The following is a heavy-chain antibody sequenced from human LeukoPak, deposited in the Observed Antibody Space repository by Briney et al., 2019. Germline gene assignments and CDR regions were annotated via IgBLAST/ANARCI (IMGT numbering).Heavy chain of an antibody. CDR3: AKDLAVVPAAMSAFDI. D-gene: IGHD2-2*01. CDR1: GFTFSSYA. Sequence: GGSLRLSCAASGFTFSSYAMSWVRQAPGKGLEWVSAISGSGGSTYYADSVKGRFTISRDNSKNTLYLQMNGLRAEDTAVYYCAKDLAVVPAAMSAFDIWGQGTMVTVSS. V-gene: IGHV3-23*01. J-gene: IGHJ3*02. CDR2: ISGSGGST.